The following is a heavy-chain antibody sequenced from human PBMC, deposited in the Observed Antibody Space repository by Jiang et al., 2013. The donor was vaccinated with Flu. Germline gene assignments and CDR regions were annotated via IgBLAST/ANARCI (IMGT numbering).Heavy chain of an antibody. CDR2: IYWNDDK. CDR3: AHFDSYYYDSSGYYPDY. J-gene: IGHJ4*02. Sequence: KPTQTLTLTCTFSGFSLSTSGVGVGWIRQPPGKALEWLALIYWNDDKRYSPSLKSRLTITKDTSKNQVVLTMTNMDPVDTATYYCAHFDSYYYDSSGYYPDYWGQGTLVTVSS. CDR1: GFSLSTSGVG. V-gene: IGHV2-5*01. D-gene: IGHD3-22*01.